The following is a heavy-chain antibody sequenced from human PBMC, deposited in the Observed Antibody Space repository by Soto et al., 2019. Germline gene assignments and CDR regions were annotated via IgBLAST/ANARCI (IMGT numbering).Heavy chain of an antibody. J-gene: IGHJ6*02. CDR3: ARVSSSPGYYYGMDV. V-gene: IGHV1-8*01. Sequence: ASVKVSCKASGYTFTSYDINWVRQATGQGLEWMGWMNPNSGNTGYAQKFQGRVTMTRNTSISTAYMELSSLRSEDTAVYYCARVSSSPGYYYGMDVWGQGPTVTVSS. CDR2: MNPNSGNT. CDR1: GYTFTSYD. D-gene: IGHD6-6*01.